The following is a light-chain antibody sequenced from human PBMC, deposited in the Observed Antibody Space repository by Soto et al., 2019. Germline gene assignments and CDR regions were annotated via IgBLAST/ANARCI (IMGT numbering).Light chain of an antibody. J-gene: IGKJ4*01. CDR1: QSLLHSSGRYY. Sequence: DIVMTQSPLSLPVTPGEPASISCRSSQSLLHSSGRYYLDWYLQKPGQSPQLLIYLGSHRASGVADXXSGSGSVTDFTLTISRVEAEDVGLYYCLQALQAPFTFGGGTRVEIK. CDR2: LGS. V-gene: IGKV2-28*01. CDR3: LQALQAPFT.